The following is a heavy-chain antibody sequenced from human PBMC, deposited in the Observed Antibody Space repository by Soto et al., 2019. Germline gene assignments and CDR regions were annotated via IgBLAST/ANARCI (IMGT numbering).Heavy chain of an antibody. J-gene: IGHJ5*02. CDR2: IYYSGST. V-gene: IGHV4-39*01. CDR3: ARVDTATGGFDP. CDR1: GGSISSSSYY. Sequence: QLQLQESGPGLVKPSETLSLTCTVSGGSISSSSYYWGWIRQPPGKGLEWIGSIYYSGSTYYNPSLKSRVTISVDTSKNQFSLKLSSVTAADTAVYYCARVDTATGGFDPWGQGTLVTVSS. D-gene: IGHD5-18*01.